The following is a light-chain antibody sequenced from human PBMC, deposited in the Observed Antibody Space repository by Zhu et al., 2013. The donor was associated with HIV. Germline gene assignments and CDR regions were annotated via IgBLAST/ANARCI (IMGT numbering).Light chain of an antibody. CDR1: QSVSSN. CDR3: QQYGGSVFT. Sequence: EIVMTQSPATLSVSPGERATLSCRASQSVSSNLAWYQQKPGQAPRLLIYGASSRATGIPDRFNGSGSGTDFSLFISRLEPEDFAVYFCQQYGGSVFTFGQGTRLEIK. J-gene: IGKJ2*01. CDR2: GAS. V-gene: IGKV3-20*01.